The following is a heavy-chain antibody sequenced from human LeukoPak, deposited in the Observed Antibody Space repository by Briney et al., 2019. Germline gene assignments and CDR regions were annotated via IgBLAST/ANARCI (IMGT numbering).Heavy chain of an antibody. Sequence: PSETLSLTCTVSGGSISTYYWSRIRQPPGKGLEWLEYIYYSGSTNYNPSLKSRVTISVDTSKTQFSLKLRSVTAADTAVYYCARVVYSGSWGYFDYWGQGTLVTVSS. CDR3: ARVVYSGSWGYFDY. CDR1: GGSISTYY. D-gene: IGHD3-10*01. V-gene: IGHV4-59*12. CDR2: IYYSGST. J-gene: IGHJ4*02.